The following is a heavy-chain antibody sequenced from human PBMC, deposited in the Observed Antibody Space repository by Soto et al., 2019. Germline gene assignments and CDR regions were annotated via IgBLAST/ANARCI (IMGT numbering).Heavy chain of an antibody. CDR2: ISGRGDST. D-gene: IGHD1-26*01. CDR3: ARRGSGSYYDY. V-gene: IGHV3-23*01. CDR1: GFTFSTYA. J-gene: IGHJ4*02. Sequence: EVQLLESGGGLVQPGGSLRLSCAASGFTFSTYAMRCVRQAPGKGLEWVSAISGRGDSTYYADSVKGRFTISRDNSKNPLYLQMTSLRAEDTSVYYCARRGSGSYYDYWGQGTLVTVSS.